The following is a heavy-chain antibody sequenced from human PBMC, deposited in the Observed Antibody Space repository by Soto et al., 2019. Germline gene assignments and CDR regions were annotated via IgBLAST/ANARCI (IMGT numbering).Heavy chain of an antibody. Sequence: PGGSLRLSCAASGFTFSSYSMNWVRQAPGKGLEWVSYIRNSGSPIYYADSVKGRFTISRDNAKNSLYLQMSSLRAEDTAVYYCTKNPEALDYWGLGTLVTVSS. CDR2: IRNSGSPI. J-gene: IGHJ4*02. CDR1: GFTFSSYS. V-gene: IGHV3-48*01. CDR3: TKNPEALDY.